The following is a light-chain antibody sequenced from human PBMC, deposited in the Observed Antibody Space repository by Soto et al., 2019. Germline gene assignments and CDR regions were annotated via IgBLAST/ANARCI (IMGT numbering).Light chain of an antibody. J-gene: IGLJ3*02. CDR2: NNN. V-gene: IGLV1-44*01. Sequence: QSVLTQPPSASGTPWQTVTIFCSGSSSNIGSNVVNWYQQLPGTAPKLLIYNNNERPSGVPDRFSGSKSGTSASLAISGLQSEDEADYYCAAWDDSLIGPVFGGGTKVTVL. CDR3: AAWDDSLIGPV. CDR1: SSNIGSNV.